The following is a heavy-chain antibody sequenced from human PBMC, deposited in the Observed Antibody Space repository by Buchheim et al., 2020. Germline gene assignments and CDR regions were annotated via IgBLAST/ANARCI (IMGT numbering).Heavy chain of an antibody. CDR1: GGSFTGNY. J-gene: IGHJ4*02. V-gene: IGHV4-34*01. Sequence: QVQLQQWGAGLLKPSETLSLTCTVYGGSFTGNYWYWIRQSPGKGLEWIGGLDHGGDTNYNPSLKSRVSTSLDMSKNQFSLKLHSVTAADTAVYYCARYPQLGLWGQGTL. CDR3: ARYPQLGL. D-gene: IGHD3-16*01. CDR2: LDHGGDT.